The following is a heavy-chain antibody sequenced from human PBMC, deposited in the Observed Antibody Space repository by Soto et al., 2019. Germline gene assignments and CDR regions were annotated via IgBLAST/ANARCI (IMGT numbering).Heavy chain of an antibody. Sequence: GGSLRLSCAASGFTFSSYAMSWVRQAPGKGLEWVSAISGSGGSTYYADSVKGRFTISRDNSKNTLYLQMNSLRAEDTAVYYCAKERGYDILTGPHSYYYYGMDVWGQGTTVTVSS. D-gene: IGHD3-9*01. V-gene: IGHV3-23*01. J-gene: IGHJ6*02. CDR3: AKERGYDILTGPHSYYYYGMDV. CDR2: ISGSGGST. CDR1: GFTFSSYA.